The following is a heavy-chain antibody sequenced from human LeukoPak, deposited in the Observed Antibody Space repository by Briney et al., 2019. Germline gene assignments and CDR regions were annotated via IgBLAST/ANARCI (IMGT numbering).Heavy chain of an antibody. D-gene: IGHD3-10*01. CDR2: INSDGSST. CDR3: AKDRRTYYYGFPDY. Sequence: PGGSLRLSCAASGFTFSSYWMHWVRQAPGKGLVWVSRINSDGSSTSYADSVKGRFTISRDNAKNTLYLRMNSLRAEDTAVYYCAKDRRTYYYGFPDYWGQGTLVTVSS. V-gene: IGHV3-74*01. J-gene: IGHJ4*02. CDR1: GFTFSSYW.